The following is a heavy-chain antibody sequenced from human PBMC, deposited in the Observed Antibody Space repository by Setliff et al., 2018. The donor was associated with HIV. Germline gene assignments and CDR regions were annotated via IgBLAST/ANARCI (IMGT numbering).Heavy chain of an antibody. CDR2: IYTSGST. D-gene: IGHD3-16*01. CDR1: GDSISSYY. J-gene: IGHJ2*01. V-gene: IGHV4-4*07. CDR3: ARMITFGGVHWYLDL. Sequence: SETLSLTCTVSGDSISSYYWNWIRQPAGKGLEWIGHIYTSGSTNYNPSLKSRVAMSVDTSKNQFSLKLSSVTAADTAVYYCARMITFGGVHWYLDLWGRGTLVTVSS.